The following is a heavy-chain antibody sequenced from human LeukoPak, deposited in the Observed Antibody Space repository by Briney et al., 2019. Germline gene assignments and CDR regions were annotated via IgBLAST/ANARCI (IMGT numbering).Heavy chain of an antibody. D-gene: IGHD6-13*01. CDR3: ARATSRAAAGGDY. V-gene: IGHV4-34*01. Sequence: PSETLSLTCAVYGGSFSGYYWSWIRQPPGKGLEWIGEINHSGSTHYNPSLKRRVTLSVDTSQNKFSLKLSSVSAPDTAVYYSARATSRAAAGGDYWGQGTLVTVSS. CDR2: INHSGST. CDR1: GGSFSGYY. J-gene: IGHJ4*02.